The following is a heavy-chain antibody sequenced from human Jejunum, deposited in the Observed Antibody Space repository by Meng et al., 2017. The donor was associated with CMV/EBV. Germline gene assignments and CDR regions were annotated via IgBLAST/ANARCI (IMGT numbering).Heavy chain of an antibody. CDR2: ISCNVDRT. J-gene: IGHJ4*02. CDR3: AKVSTFAYGPGSYFDY. V-gene: IGHV3-23*01. CDR1: TFKTYA. Sequence: TFKTYAMPGVRQAPGKGLEWVSGISCNVDRTYYGDSVKGRFTISRDNSKNTSYLQMNSLRGDDTAVYYCAKVSTFAYGPGSYFDYWGQGTLVTVSS. D-gene: IGHD3-10*01.